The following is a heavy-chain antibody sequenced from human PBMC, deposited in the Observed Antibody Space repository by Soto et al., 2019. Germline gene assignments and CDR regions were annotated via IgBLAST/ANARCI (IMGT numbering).Heavy chain of an antibody. CDR3: ARRLSGPKEEYNAYYFYGLDV. CDR2: IDPSDSYT. V-gene: IGHV5-10-1*01. J-gene: IGHJ6*02. CDR1: GYSFTSHW. D-gene: IGHD1-1*01. Sequence: LGESLKISCQGSGYSFTSHWITWVRQTPGKGLEWMGRIDPSDSYTNYSPSFQGRVTISADRSISTAFLQWSSLEASDTAIYYCARRLSGPKEEYNAYYFYGLDVWGQGTTVTVSS.